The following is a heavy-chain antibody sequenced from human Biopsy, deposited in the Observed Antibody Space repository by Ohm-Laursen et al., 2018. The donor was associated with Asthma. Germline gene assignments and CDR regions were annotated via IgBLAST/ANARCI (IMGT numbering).Heavy chain of an antibody. V-gene: IGHV1-18*01. J-gene: IGHJ6*02. CDR1: GYTFNSAG. CDR3: ARAVDYSHYYGIDV. CDR2: ISVYNGNT. D-gene: IGHD3-10*01. Sequence: VKVASKTSGYTFNSAGVTWGRQAPGQGLEWMGWISVYNGNTKVAQKLQDRVTMITDTSTSTAYMELRSLRSDDTAVYFCARAVDYSHYYGIDVWGQGTTVTVS.